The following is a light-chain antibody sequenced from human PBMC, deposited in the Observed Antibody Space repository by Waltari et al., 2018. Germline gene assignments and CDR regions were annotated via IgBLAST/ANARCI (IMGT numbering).Light chain of an antibody. CDR1: KLGDNY. CDR2: QDT. CDR3: QAWDSSTYHVV. J-gene: IGLJ2*01. V-gene: IGLV3-1*01. Sequence: SYELTQPPSVSVSPGQTASITCPGDKLGDNYACWYPQKPGQSPEVVLYQDTKRPSGIPERFSGSNSGNTATLTISGTQAMDEADYYCQAWDSSTYHVVFGGGTKLTVL.